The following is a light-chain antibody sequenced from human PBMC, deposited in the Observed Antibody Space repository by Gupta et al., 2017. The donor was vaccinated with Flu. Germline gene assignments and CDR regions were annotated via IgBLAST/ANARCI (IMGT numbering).Light chain of an antibody. J-gene: IGLJ3*02. Sequence: HSALTQPASLSGSPGQSITISCTGTSSDFGIYNHVSWYQQHPGTAPKLRISEVNNQPSGVPDRFSGSKSGNTASLNISGLQAEDEAYYYCSSYTSTNTWVFGGGTKLTVL. CDR2: EVN. CDR3: SSYTSTNTWV. V-gene: IGLV2-18*02. CDR1: SSDFGIYNH.